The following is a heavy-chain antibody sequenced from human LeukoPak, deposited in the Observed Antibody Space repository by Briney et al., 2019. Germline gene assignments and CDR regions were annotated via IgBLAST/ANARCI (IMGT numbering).Heavy chain of an antibody. J-gene: IGHJ4*02. V-gene: IGHV1-18*01. Sequence: ASVKVSCKASGGTFSSYAISWVRQAPGQGLEWMGWISAYNGNTNYAQKLQGRVTMTTDTSTSTAYMELRSLRSDDTAVYYCARARYFDWTDYWGQGTLVTVSS. D-gene: IGHD3-9*01. CDR2: ISAYNGNT. CDR3: ARARYFDWTDY. CDR1: GGTFSSYA.